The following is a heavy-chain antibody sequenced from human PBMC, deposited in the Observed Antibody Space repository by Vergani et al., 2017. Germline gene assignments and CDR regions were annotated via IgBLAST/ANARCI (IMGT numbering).Heavy chain of an antibody. CDR1: GGSISSGGYY. CDR2: IYYSGST. CDR3: ARTAAAGSGWFDP. Sequence: QVQLQESGPGLVKPSQTLSLTCTVSGGSISSGGYYWSWIRQHPGKGLEWIGSIYYSGSTYYNPSLKSRVTISVDTSKNQFSLKLSSVTAADTAVYYCARTAAAGSGWFDPWGQGTLVTVSS. D-gene: IGHD6-13*01. J-gene: IGHJ5*02. V-gene: IGHV4-31*03.